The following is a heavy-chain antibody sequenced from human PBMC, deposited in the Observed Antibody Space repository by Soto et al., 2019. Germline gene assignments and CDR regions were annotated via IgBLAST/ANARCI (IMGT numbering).Heavy chain of an antibody. CDR3: AKDKGRVLLWFGELYY. V-gene: IGHV3-23*01. Sequence: GGSLRLSCAASGFTFSSYAMSWVRQAPGKGLEWVSAISGSGGSTYYADSVKGRFTISRDNSKNTLYLQMNSLRAEDTAVYYCAKDKGRVLLWFGELYYWGQGTLVTVSS. J-gene: IGHJ4*02. D-gene: IGHD3-10*01. CDR1: GFTFSSYA. CDR2: ISGSGGST.